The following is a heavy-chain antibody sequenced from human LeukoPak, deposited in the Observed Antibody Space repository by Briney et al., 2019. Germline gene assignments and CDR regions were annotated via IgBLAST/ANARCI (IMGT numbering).Heavy chain of an antibody. V-gene: IGHV3-23*01. D-gene: IGHD4-17*01. Sequence: HAGGSLRLSCAASGFTVSSNYMSWVRQAPGKGLEWVSAISGSGGSTYYADSVKGRFTISRDNSKNTLYLQMNSLRAEDTAVYYCAKVVGTVNIDYWGQGTLVTVSS. CDR3: AKVVGTVNIDY. CDR1: GFTVSSNY. J-gene: IGHJ4*02. CDR2: ISGSGGST.